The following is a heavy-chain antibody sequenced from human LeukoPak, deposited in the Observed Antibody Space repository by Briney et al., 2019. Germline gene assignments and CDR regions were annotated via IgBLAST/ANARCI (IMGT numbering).Heavy chain of an antibody. CDR2: ISAYNGNT. J-gene: IGHJ6*03. D-gene: IGHD3-9*01. V-gene: IGHV1-18*01. CDR3: ARSPLGYYKTYYYYYMDV. Sequence: ASVKVSCKASGYTFTSYGISWVRQAPGQGLEWMGWISAYNGNTNYAQKLQGRVTMTTDTSTSTAYMELRSLRSDDTAVYYCARSPLGYYKTYYYYYMDVWGKGTTVTVSS. CDR1: GYTFTSYG.